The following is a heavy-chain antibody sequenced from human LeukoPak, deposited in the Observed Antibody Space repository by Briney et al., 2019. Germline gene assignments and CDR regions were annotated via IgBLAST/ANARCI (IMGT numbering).Heavy chain of an antibody. CDR2: IKSKTDGGTT. D-gene: IGHD6-19*01. V-gene: IGHV3-15*01. CDR1: GFTFSNAW. J-gene: IGHJ4*02. CDR3: QGAGSMITPFDY. Sequence: AGGSLRLSCAASGFTFSNAWMSWVRQAPGKGLEWVGRIKSKTDGGTTDYAAPVKGRFTISRDDSKNTLYLQMNSLKTEDTAVYYCQGAGSMITPFDYWGQGTLVTVSS.